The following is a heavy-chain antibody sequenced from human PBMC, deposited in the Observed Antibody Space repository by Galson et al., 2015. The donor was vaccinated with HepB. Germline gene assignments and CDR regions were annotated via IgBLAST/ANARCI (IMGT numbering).Heavy chain of an antibody. CDR3: ARDSGIAGNYYVEYYGMDV. D-gene: IGHD3-10*01. CDR1: GFTFGTHT. Sequence: SLRLSCAVSGFTFGTHTMNWVRQAPGKGLEWVSSITSSSHYTWYADSVKGRFTISRDNAKNSLFLQMNSLRAEDTAVYYCARDSGIAGNYYVEYYGMDVWGQGTTVTVSS. CDR2: ITSSSHYT. J-gene: IGHJ6*02. V-gene: IGHV3-21*01.